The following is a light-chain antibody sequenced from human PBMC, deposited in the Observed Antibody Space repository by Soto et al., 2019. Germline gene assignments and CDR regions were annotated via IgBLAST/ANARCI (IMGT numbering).Light chain of an antibody. V-gene: IGKV1-13*02. Sequence: AIQLTQSPSSLSASVGDRVTITCRASQGISSALAWYRQKPGKAPKLLIYDASSLESGVPSRFSGSGSGTDFTLTISSLQPEDFATYYCQQFNSYRFTFGPGTKVDIK. J-gene: IGKJ3*01. CDR1: QGISSA. CDR3: QQFNSYRFT. CDR2: DAS.